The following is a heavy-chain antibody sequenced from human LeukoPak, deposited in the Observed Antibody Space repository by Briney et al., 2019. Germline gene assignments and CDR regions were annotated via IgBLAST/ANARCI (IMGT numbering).Heavy chain of an antibody. J-gene: IGHJ4*02. CDR1: GFTFSSYS. CDR2: ISSSSSYI. V-gene: IGHV3-21*01. D-gene: IGHD3-9*01. Sequence: GGSLRLSCAASGFTFSSYSMNWVRQAPGKGLEWVSSISSSSSYIYYADSVKGRFTISRDNAKNSLYLQMNSLRAEDTAVYYCATYILTGYYTDYWGQGTLVTVSS. CDR3: ATYILTGYYTDY.